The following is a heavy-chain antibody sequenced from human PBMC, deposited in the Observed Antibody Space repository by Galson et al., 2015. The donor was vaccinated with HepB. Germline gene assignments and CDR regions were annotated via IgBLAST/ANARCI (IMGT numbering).Heavy chain of an antibody. CDR3: ARGGHYYDSSGYYLRSAFDI. J-gene: IGHJ3*02. Sequence: SLRLSCAASGFTFSSYSMNWVRQAPGKGLEWVSSISSSSSYIYYADSVKGRFTISRDNAKNSLYLQMNSLRAEDTAVYYCARGGHYYDSSGYYLRSAFDIWGQGTMVTVSS. CDR1: GFTFSSYS. V-gene: IGHV3-21*01. D-gene: IGHD3-22*01. CDR2: ISSSSSYI.